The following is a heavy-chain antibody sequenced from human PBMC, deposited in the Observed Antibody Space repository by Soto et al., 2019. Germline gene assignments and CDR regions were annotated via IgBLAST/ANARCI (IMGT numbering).Heavy chain of an antibody. CDR3: AKDDVSGDGLWLVSD. D-gene: IGHD2-21*02. CDR2: ITGSGLTI. J-gene: IGHJ4*02. Sequence: GGSLRLSCEASGFTFSKYAMIWVRQAPGKGQEWVSGITGSGLTIEHSASVKGRFTISRDNSKNTVYLQMNSLRAEDAAIYYCAKDDVSGDGLWLVSDWGQGTPVTVSS. V-gene: IGHV3-23*01. CDR1: GFTFSKYA.